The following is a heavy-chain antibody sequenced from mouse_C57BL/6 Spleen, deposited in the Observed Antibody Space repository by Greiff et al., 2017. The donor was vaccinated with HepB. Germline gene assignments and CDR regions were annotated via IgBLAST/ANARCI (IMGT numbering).Heavy chain of an antibody. V-gene: IGHV1-61*01. Sequence: VQLQQPGAELVRPGSSVKLSCKASGYTFTSYWMDWVKQRPGQGLEWIGNIYPSDSETHYNQKFKDKATLTVDKSSSTAYMQLSSLTSEDSAVYYCAREGAYSNFSLWFAYWGQGTLVTVSA. CDR1: GYTFTSYW. J-gene: IGHJ3*01. CDR2: IYPSDSET. CDR3: AREGAYSNFSLWFAY. D-gene: IGHD2-5*01.